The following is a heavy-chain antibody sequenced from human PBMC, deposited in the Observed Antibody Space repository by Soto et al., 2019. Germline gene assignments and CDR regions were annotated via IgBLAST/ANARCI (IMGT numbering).Heavy chain of an antibody. CDR3: ARYIAMGARQRVELVP. Sequence: SEAWPLTKTVSGGLTRRSCYHGCWLLQPPEKGLEWIGNIYYSGNTYYNPSLKSRVTISVDTSKDQFSLKLSSVTATDTAVYYCARYIAMGARQRVELVPCGQGTVGT. CDR1: GGLTRRSCYH. V-gene: IGHV4-39*01. J-gene: IGHJ5*02. CDR2: IYYSGNT. D-gene: IGHD6-25*01.